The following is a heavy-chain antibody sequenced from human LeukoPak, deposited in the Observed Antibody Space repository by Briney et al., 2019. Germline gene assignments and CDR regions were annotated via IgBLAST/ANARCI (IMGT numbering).Heavy chain of an antibody. V-gene: IGHV4-39*07. J-gene: IGHJ6*02. CDR1: GGSISSRTYY. Sequence: SETLSLTCTVSGGSISSRTYYWGWIRQPPGKGLEWIGSIYYTGSTFYNPSLKSRVTISVDTSKNQISLKLSSVTAADTAVYYCARAGGGYYSYYYYGMDVWGQGTTVTVSS. CDR3: ARAGGGYYSYYYYGMDV. D-gene: IGHD3-22*01. CDR2: IYYTGST.